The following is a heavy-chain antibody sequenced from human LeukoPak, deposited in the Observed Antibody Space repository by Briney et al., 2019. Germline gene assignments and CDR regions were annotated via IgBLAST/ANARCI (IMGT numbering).Heavy chain of an antibody. CDR1: GFTFSNYG. CDR2: ISYDGSNK. V-gene: IGHV3-30*18. Sequence: GGSLRLSCAASGFTFSNYGMHWVRQAPGKGLEWVAVISYDGSNKYYADSVKGRFTISRDNSKNTLYLQMNSLRAEDTAVYYCAKDVAAAATYYFDYWGQGTLVTVSS. D-gene: IGHD6-13*01. J-gene: IGHJ4*02. CDR3: AKDVAAAATYYFDY.